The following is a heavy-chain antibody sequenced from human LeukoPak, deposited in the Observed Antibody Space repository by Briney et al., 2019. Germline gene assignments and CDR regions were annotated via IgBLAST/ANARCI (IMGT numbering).Heavy chain of an antibody. CDR2: IKQDGSEK. D-gene: IGHD4-11*01. CDR1: GFTFSSYW. CDR3: ARVLSTRSPLTTVTTDYYYMDV. V-gene: IGHV3-7*01. Sequence: GGSLTLYCAASGFTFSSYWMSWVRQAPRKGQEWMANIKQDGSEKYYVDSVKGRFTISRDNAKNSLYLQMNSLRAEDTAVYYCARVLSTRSPLTTVTTDYYYMDVWGKGTTVTVSS. J-gene: IGHJ6*03.